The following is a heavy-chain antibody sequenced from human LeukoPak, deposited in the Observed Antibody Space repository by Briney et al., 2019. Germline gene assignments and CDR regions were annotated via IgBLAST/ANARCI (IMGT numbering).Heavy chain of an antibody. CDR3: AKDATASPYFHWFDN. CDR1: GFTFSSYA. D-gene: IGHD3-9*01. Sequence: GGSLGLSCAASGFTFSSYAMNWFRQAPGKGLEWVAGISSGDRTFHAESVKGRFTISRDKSKDTLYLQMNSLRAEDTAVYYCAKDATASPYFHWFDNWGQGTQVIVSS. V-gene: IGHV3-23*01. J-gene: IGHJ4*02. CDR2: ISSGDRT.